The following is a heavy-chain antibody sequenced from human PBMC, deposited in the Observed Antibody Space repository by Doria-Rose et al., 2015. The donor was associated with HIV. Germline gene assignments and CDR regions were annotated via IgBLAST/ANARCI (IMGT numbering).Heavy chain of an antibody. CDR1: GDSIHNFY. Sequence: TLSLTCTVSGDSIHNFYWTWVRQAAGEGLEWIGRIYSTGTTNYNPTLQSRVTISIDTSRSQFSLGLRSVTAADTAFYFCARDRGDYWGQGALVTVTS. CDR2: IYSTGTT. J-gene: IGHJ4*02. CDR3: ARDRGDY. V-gene: IGHV4-4*07.